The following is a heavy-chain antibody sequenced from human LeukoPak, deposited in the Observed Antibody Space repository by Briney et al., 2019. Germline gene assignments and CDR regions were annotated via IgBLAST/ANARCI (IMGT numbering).Heavy chain of an antibody. CDR3: AKAQRITMVRGVIGLYYYYGMDV. V-gene: IGHV3-30*18. CDR1: GFTFSSYG. D-gene: IGHD3-10*01. J-gene: IGHJ6*04. Sequence: GGSLRLSCAASGFTFSSYGTHWVRQAPGKGLEWVAVISYDGSNKYYADSVKGRFTISRDNSKNTLYLQMNSLRAEDTAVYYCAKAQRITMVRGVIGLYYYYGMDVWGKGTTVTVSS. CDR2: ISYDGSNK.